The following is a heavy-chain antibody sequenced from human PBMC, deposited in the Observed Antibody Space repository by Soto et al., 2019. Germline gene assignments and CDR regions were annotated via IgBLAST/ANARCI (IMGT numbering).Heavy chain of an antibody. CDR1: GFSLITSGVG. CDR2: IYWDDDK. J-gene: IGHJ4*02. Sequence: QITLKEAGPTLVKPTQTLTLTCSFSGFSLITSGVGVGWIRQPPGKALEWLALIYWDDDKGYSTSLKSRLTNTKDTSRIQVVLTMANMDPGDTATLHCAHTTAPRILDYWGQGTLVTVST. V-gene: IGHV2-5*02. CDR3: AHTTAPRILDY.